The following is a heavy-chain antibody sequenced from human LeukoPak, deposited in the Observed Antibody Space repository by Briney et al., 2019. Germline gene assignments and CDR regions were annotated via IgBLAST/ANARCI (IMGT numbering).Heavy chain of an antibody. CDR1: GYTFTSYA. D-gene: IGHD5-18*01. CDR2: INAGNGNT. J-gene: IGHJ4*02. V-gene: IGHV1-3*01. Sequence: ASVKVSCKASGYTFTSYAMHWVRQAPGQRLEWMGWINAGNGNTKYSQKFQGRVTITRDTSASTAYTELSSLRSEDTAVYYCARDQGYSYGYGIDYWGQGTLVTVSS. CDR3: ARDQGYSYGYGIDY.